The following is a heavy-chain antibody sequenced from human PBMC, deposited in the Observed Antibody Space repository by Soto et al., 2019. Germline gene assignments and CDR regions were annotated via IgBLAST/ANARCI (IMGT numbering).Heavy chain of an antibody. CDR2: IYDSGST. J-gene: IGHJ4*02. D-gene: IGHD5-18*01. CDR1: GDSTISGSYF. V-gene: IGHV4-31*03. CDR3: ARRDGNRRGYPIDY. Sequence: QVHLQESGPGLVKPSQPLSLTCTVSGDSTISGSYFWTWIRQRSGKGLEWIGYIYDSGSTSYNPSLASRVSISADTSNNHFSLTLISVTAADTAVYYCARRDGNRRGYPIDYWGQGIPVTVSS.